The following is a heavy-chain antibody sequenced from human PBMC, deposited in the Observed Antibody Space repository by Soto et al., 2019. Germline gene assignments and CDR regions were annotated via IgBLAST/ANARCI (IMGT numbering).Heavy chain of an antibody. CDR1: NRALTTNY. Sequence: PAQSLSLTCNVSNRALTTNYCMCIWKASGNELECIGNIYYSVTTNYTTSLQGRVTMSIDTSKSLFSLMLTAVNAADTAVYYCTRVATAVPSWGRGILVTVSS. CDR3: TRVATAVPS. D-gene: IGHD5-18*01. V-gene: IGHV4-59*12. CDR2: IYYSVTT. J-gene: IGHJ5*01.